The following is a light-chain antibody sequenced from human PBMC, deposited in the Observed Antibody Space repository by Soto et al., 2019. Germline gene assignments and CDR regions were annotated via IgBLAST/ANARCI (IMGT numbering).Light chain of an antibody. V-gene: IGLV1-47*01. J-gene: IGLJ3*02. CDR1: SSSIGSNY. CDR2: RDS. Sequence: QSVLTQPPSASGTPGQRVTISCSESSSSIGSNYIYWYQQLPGTAPKLLIYRDSQRPSGVPDRFSGSKSGTSASLAISGLRSEDEAEYYCAAWDDSLRGGVFGGGTQLTVL. CDR3: AAWDDSLRGGV.